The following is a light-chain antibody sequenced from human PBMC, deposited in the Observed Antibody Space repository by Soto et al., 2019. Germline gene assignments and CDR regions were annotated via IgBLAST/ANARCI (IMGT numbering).Light chain of an antibody. Sequence: EIVLTQSPANLSLSPGERATLSCRASQSVSSYLAWYQQKPGQAPRLLIYDASNRATGIPARFSGSGSGTDFTLPISSLEPEEFAVYYCQQRSNWPLYTFGQGTKLEIK. CDR3: QQRSNWPLYT. V-gene: IGKV3-11*01. CDR2: DAS. J-gene: IGKJ2*01. CDR1: QSVSSY.